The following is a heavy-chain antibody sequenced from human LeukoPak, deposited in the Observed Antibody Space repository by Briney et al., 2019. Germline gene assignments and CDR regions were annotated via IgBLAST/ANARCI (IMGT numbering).Heavy chain of an antibody. J-gene: IGHJ4*02. CDR2: IWYDGSNK. D-gene: IGHD1-26*01. CDR3: VPGSH. Sequence: GGSLRLSCAASGFTFSSYGMHWVRQAPGKGLEWVAVIWYDGSNKYYANSVKGRFTISRDNAKNSLYLQMNSLRAEDTAVYYCVPGSHWGQGILVTVSS. V-gene: IGHV3-33*03. CDR1: GFTFSSYG.